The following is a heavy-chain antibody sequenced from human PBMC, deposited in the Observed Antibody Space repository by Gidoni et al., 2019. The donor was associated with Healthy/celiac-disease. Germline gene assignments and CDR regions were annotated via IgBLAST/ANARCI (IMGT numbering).Heavy chain of an antibody. CDR2: IWYDGSNK. Sequence: QVQLVESGGGVVQPGRSLRLSCAASGFTCSSYGMHWVRQAPGKGLEWVAVIWYDGSNKYYADSVKGRFTISRDNSKNTLYLQMNSLRAEDTAVYYCASSYDEMDYWGQGTLVTVSS. J-gene: IGHJ4*02. D-gene: IGHD3-16*01. V-gene: IGHV3-33*01. CDR3: ASSYDEMDY. CDR1: GFTCSSYG.